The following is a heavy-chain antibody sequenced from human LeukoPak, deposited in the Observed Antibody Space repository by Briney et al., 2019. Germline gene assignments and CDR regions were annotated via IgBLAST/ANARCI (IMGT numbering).Heavy chain of an antibody. J-gene: IGHJ4*02. CDR3: ARDLYSYLYFDY. Sequence: GRFTITRDNAKNSLYLQMNSLRAEDTAVYYCARDLYSYLYFDYWGQGTLVTVSS. D-gene: IGHD2-15*01. V-gene: IGHV3-48*03.